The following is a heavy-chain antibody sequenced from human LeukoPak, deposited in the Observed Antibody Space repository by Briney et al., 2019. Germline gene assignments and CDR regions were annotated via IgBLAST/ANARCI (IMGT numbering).Heavy chain of an antibody. CDR3: ARPPYCNGGSCYSGWFDP. V-gene: IGHV4-34*01. J-gene: IGHJ5*02. D-gene: IGHD2-15*01. CDR2: INHSGST. Sequence: SETLSLTCAVYGGSFSGYYWSWIRQPPGKGLEWIGEINHSGSTNYNPSLKSRVTISVDTSKNQFSLKLSSVTAADTAVYYCARPPYCNGGSCYSGWFDPWGQGTLVTVSS. CDR1: GGSFSGYY.